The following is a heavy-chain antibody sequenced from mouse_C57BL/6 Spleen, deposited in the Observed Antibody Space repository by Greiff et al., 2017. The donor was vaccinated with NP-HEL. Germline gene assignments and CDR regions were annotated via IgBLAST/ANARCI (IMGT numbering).Heavy chain of an antibody. CDR1: GYTFTDHT. V-gene: IGHV1-78*01. CDR2: IYPRDGST. CDR3: ARRPYDYGSSFYAMDY. J-gene: IGHJ4*01. Sequence: VQLQQSDAELVKPGASVKISCKVSGYTFTDHTIHWMKQRPEQGLEWIGYIYPRDGSTKYNEKFKGKATLTADKSSSTAYMQLNSLTSEDSAVYFCARRPYDYGSSFYAMDYWGQGTSVTVSS. D-gene: IGHD1-1*01.